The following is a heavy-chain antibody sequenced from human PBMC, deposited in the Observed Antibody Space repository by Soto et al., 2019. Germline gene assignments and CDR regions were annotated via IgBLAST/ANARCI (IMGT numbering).Heavy chain of an antibody. J-gene: IGHJ3*02. D-gene: IGHD6-13*01. CDR1: GFTFDDYA. CDR3: AKDMAAAGTDAFDI. CDR2: ISWNSGSI. V-gene: IGHV3-9*01. Sequence: EVQLVESGGGLVQPGRSLRLSCAASGFTFDDYAMHWVRQAPGKGLEWVSGISWNSGSIGYADSVKGRFTISRDNAKNSLYLQMNSLRAEDTALYYCAKDMAAAGTDAFDIWGQGTMVTVSS.